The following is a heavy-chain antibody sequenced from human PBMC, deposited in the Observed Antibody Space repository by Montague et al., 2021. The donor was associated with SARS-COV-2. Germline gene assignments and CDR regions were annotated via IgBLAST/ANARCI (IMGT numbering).Heavy chain of an antibody. CDR1: GGSFNDYY. Sequence: SETLSLTCAVYGGSFNDYYWTWIRQSPGKGLEWIGEINHSGSSNYNPSLKSRVSISADTAKKEFSLMLTAVTAADTAVHYCARRPAPLLHLDWSQRYFDYYGLDAWGQGTAVIVS. J-gene: IGHJ6*02. D-gene: IGHD3/OR15-3a*01. V-gene: IGHV4-34*01. CDR3: ARRPAPLLHLDWSQRYFDYYGLDA. CDR2: INHSGSS.